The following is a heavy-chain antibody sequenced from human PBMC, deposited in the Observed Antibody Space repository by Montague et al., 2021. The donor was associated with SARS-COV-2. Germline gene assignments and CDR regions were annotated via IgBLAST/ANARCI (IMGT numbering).Heavy chain of an antibody. J-gene: IGHJ6*02. CDR2: ISHGGGT. D-gene: IGHD2-15*01. CDR3: ASHCGGGRCYFGMNV. Sequence: SETLSLTCDVYGGSFSSYWSWIRQPPGRGLEWVGQISHGGGTNYNLSLKSRVTISVDTSKNQVYLKLSSVTAADTAVYYCASHCGGGRCYFGMNVWGQGTTVTVSS. V-gene: IGHV4-34*01. CDR1: GGSFSSY.